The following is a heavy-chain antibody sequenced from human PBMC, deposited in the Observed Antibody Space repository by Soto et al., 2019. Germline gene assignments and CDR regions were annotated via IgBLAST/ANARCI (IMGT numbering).Heavy chain of an antibody. D-gene: IGHD2-15*01. V-gene: IGHV1-69*01. J-gene: IGHJ5*02. Sequence: QVQLVQSGAEVKKPGSSVKVSCKASGGTFSSYAISWVRQAPGQGLEWMGGIIPIFGTANYAQKFQGRVTITADESTSTAYMELSSLRSEDKAVYYCERVHGVGYCSGGSCYGDWFDPWGQGTLVTVS. CDR2: IIPIFGTA. CDR1: GGTFSSYA. CDR3: ERVHGVGYCSGGSCYGDWFDP.